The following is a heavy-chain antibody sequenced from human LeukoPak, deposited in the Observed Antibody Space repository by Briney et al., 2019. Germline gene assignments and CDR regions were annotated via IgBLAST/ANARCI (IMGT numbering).Heavy chain of an antibody. CDR2: ISSVSGYI. V-gene: IGHV3-21*01. CDR3: ARDIAYYGDFPPFGDAFDI. CDR1: GFTFSDYS. J-gene: IGHJ3*02. D-gene: IGHD4-17*01. Sequence: GGSLRLSCAASGFTFSDYSMNWVRQAPGRGLEWVSFISSVSGYIYYADSVKDRFTISRDNAKNSLYLQMNSLRAEDTAVYYCARDIAYYGDFPPFGDAFDIWGQGTMVTVSS.